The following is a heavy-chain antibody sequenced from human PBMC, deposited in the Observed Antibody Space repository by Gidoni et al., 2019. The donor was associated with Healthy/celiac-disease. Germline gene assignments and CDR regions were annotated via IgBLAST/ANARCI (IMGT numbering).Heavy chain of an antibody. D-gene: IGHD4-17*01. CDR2: FDHEDGET. Sequence: QVPLVQSGAEVKKPGASVKVACKVSAYTLTELSIHWVRQAPGKGLEWMGVFDHEDGETIYAQKFQGRVTMSEDTSTDTAYMELRRLRSEDTAVYYCAYGRLFDYWGQGTLVTVSS. J-gene: IGHJ4*02. CDR1: AYTLTELS. CDR3: AYGRLFDY. V-gene: IGHV1-24*01.